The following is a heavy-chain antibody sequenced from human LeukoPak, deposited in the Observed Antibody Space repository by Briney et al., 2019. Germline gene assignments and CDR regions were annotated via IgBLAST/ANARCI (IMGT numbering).Heavy chain of an antibody. CDR2: ISYDGSNK. Sequence: GGSLRLSCAASGFTFSSYGMHWVRQAPGKGLEWVAVISYDGSNKYYADSVKGRFTISRDNSKNTLYLQMNSLRAEDTAVYYCAKGQDRYYDSSGYPYTDAFDIWGQGTMVTVSS. D-gene: IGHD3-22*01. J-gene: IGHJ3*02. CDR1: GFTFSSYG. CDR3: AKGQDRYYDSSGYPYTDAFDI. V-gene: IGHV3-30*18.